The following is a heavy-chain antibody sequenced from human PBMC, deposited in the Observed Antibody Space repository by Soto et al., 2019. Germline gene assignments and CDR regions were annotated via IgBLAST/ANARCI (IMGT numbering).Heavy chain of an antibody. CDR1: GYTFTGYY. CDR3: VRDRTYYYGSEPDYYYYGMDV. Sequence: ASVKVSCKASGYTFTGYYMHWVRQAPGQGLEWMGWINPNSGGTNYAQKNQGWVTMTRDTSISTAYMELSRLRSDDTAVYYCVRDRTYYYGSEPDYYYYGMDVWGQGTTVTVSS. J-gene: IGHJ6*02. D-gene: IGHD3-10*01. V-gene: IGHV1-2*04. CDR2: INPNSGGT.